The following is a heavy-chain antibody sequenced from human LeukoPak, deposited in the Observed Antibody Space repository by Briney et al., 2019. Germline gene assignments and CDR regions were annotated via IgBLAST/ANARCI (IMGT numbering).Heavy chain of an antibody. CDR3: AKEDCSGGSCYRYFQY. D-gene: IGHD2-15*01. CDR1: GFTFSSYG. V-gene: IGHV3-30*18. CDR2: ISYDGSNK. J-gene: IGHJ1*01. Sequence: PGGSLRLSCAASGFTFSSYGMHWVRQAPGKGLEWVAVISYDGSNKYYADSAKGRFTISRDNSKNTLYLQMNSLRAEDTAVYYCAKEDCSGGSCYRYFQYWGQGSLVTVSS.